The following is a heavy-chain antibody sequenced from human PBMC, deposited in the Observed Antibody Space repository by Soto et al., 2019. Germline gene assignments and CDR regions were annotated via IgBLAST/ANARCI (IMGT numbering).Heavy chain of an antibody. V-gene: IGHV4-39*01. CDR2: IYYSGST. Sequence: QLQLQESGPGLVKPSETLSLTCTVSGGSISSSSYYWGWIRQPPGKGLEWIGSIYYSGSTYSNPSLRGRVTISVDTSKNQFSVKLSSVTAADTAVYYCARRDYDFWSGFGWFDPWGQGTLVTVSS. CDR3: ARRDYDFWSGFGWFDP. D-gene: IGHD3-3*01. J-gene: IGHJ5*02. CDR1: GGSISSSSYY.